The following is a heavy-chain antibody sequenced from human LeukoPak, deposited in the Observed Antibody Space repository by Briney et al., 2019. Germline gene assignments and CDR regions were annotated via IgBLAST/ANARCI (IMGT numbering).Heavy chain of an antibody. V-gene: IGHV4-59*08. CDR1: GGSISSYY. J-gene: IGHJ3*02. D-gene: IGHD6-19*01. Sequence: SETLSLTCTVSGGSISSYYWSWIRQPPGKGLEWIGYIYYSGSTNYNPSLKSRVTISVDTSKNQFSLKLSSVTAADTAVYCCARHSERWLGAFDIWGQGTMVTVSS. CDR2: IYYSGST. CDR3: ARHSERWLGAFDI.